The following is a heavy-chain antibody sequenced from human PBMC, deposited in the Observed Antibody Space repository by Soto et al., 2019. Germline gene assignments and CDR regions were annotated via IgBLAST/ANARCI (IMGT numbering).Heavy chain of an antibody. CDR3: ARANSGSYHDAFDI. D-gene: IGHD1-26*01. CDR1: GYSFISYG. CDR2: ISAYNANT. V-gene: IGHV1-18*01. Sequence: GASVKVSCKASGYSFISYGISWVRQAPGQGLEWMGWISAYNANTNYAQKLQGRVTMTTDTSTSTAYMELRSLRSDDTAVYYCARANSGSYHDAFDIWGQGTMVTVSS. J-gene: IGHJ3*02.